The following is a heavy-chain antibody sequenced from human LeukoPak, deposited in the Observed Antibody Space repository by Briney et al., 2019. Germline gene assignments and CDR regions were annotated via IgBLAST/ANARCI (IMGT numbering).Heavy chain of an antibody. Sequence: PGGSLRLSCAASGFTFDDYAMHWVRQAPGKGLEWAQGISWNSGSIGYADSVKGRFTISRDNAKNSLYLQMNSLRAEDTALYYCAKESPMVRGVFDYWGQGTLVTVSS. CDR2: ISWNSGSI. D-gene: IGHD3-10*01. V-gene: IGHV3-9*01. CDR3: AKESPMVRGVFDY. CDR1: GFTFDDYA. J-gene: IGHJ4*02.